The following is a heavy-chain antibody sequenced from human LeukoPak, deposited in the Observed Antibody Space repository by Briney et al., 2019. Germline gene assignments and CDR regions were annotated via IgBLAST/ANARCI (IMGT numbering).Heavy chain of an antibody. CDR2: ISYDGSNK. Sequence: GGSLRLSCAASGFTFSSYAMHWVRQAPGKGLEWVAVISYDGSNKYYADSVKGRFTISRDNSKNTLYLQMNSLRAEDTAVYYCARERRYSGSYYYYGMDVWGQGTTVTVSS. V-gene: IGHV3-30-3*01. D-gene: IGHD1-26*01. J-gene: IGHJ6*02. CDR3: ARERRYSGSYYYYGMDV. CDR1: GFTFSSYA.